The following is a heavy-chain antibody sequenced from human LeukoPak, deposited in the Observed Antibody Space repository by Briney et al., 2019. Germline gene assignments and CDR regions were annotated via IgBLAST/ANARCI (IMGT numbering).Heavy chain of an antibody. V-gene: IGHV3-48*01. D-gene: IGHD3-10*01. J-gene: IGHJ6*03. CDR2: IVSGSTTI. CDR1: EFTFSSYS. CDR3: ARGVRGVIRADYYYYMDV. Sequence: GGSLRLSCAASEFTFSSYSMNWVRQTPGKGLEWISYIVSGSTTIYYADSVEGRFTISRDDAKNSLFLQMNSLRAGDTAVYYCARGVRGVIRADYYYYMDVWGKGTTVTVSS.